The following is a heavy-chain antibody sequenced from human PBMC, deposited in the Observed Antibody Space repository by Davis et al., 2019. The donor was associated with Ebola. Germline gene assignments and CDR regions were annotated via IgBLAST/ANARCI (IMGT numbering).Heavy chain of an antibody. J-gene: IGHJ6*03. CDR1: GYSFTSYW. D-gene: IGHD3-10*01. CDR3: ARRALMVRGVIGYYYYMDV. CDR2: IDPSDSYT. Sequence: GESLKISCTGSGYSFTSYWISWVRQLPGKGLEWMGRIDPSDSYTNYSPSFQGHVTISAEKSISTAYLQWSSLKASDTAMYYCARRALMVRGVIGYYYYMDVWGKGTTVTVSS. V-gene: IGHV5-10-1*01.